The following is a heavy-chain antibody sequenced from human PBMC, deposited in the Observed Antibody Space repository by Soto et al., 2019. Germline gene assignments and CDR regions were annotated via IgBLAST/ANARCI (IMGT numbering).Heavy chain of an antibody. V-gene: IGHV4-30-4*01. CDR2: IYYSGST. CDR1: GGSISSGDYY. CDR3: ARVGPMISVDY. D-gene: IGHD3-16*01. J-gene: IGHJ4*02. Sequence: KPSETLSLTCTVSGGSISSGDYYWSWIRQPPGKGLEWIGYIYYSGSTYYNPPLKSRVTISVDTSKNQFSLKLSSVTAADTAVYYCARVGPMISVDYWGQGTLVTVSS.